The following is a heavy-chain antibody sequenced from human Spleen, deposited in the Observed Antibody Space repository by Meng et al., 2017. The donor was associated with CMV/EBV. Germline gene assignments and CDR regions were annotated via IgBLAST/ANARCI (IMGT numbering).Heavy chain of an antibody. CDR2: IYSGGITT. J-gene: IGHJ6*02. Sequence: GALKISCAASGFTFNNYAMTWVRQAPGKGLEWVSTIYSGGITTDYTDSVQGRFTIPRDNSKKTLYLQMNSLRAEDTAVYYCAKTDVWGQGTTVTVSS. CDR3: AKTDV. CDR1: GFTFNNYA. V-gene: IGHV3-23*03.